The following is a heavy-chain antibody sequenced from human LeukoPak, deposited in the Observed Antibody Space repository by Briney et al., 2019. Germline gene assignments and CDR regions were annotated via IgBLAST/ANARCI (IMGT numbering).Heavy chain of an antibody. CDR3: TRAPAFGWGIAFDI. Sequence: ASVKVSCKASGYTFTSYDIIWVRQATGQGLEWMGWMNPNSGNTGYAHKFQGRVSMTRNTSISTAYMELSSLGSEHTPTQYCTRAPAFGWGIAFDIWGQGTMVTVSS. CDR1: GYTFTSYD. D-gene: IGHD6-13*01. J-gene: IGHJ3*02. V-gene: IGHV1-8*01. CDR2: MNPNSGNT.